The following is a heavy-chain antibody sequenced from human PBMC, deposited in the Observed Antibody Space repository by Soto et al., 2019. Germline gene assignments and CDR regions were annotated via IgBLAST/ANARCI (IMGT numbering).Heavy chain of an antibody. D-gene: IGHD3-10*02. CDR2: ISYDGSNK. J-gene: IGHJ4*02. CDR1: GFTFSSYG. Sequence: QVQLVESGGGVVQPGRSLRLSCAASGFTFSSYGMHWVRQAPGKGLEWVAVISYDGSNKFYADSVQGRFTISRDNSKNTLYLQMNSLRAEDTAVYYCAKDMYGPPYWFDYWGQGTLVTVSS. V-gene: IGHV3-30*18. CDR3: AKDMYGPPYWFDY.